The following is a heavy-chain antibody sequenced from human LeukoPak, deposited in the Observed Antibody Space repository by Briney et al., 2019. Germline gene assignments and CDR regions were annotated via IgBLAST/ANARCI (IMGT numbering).Heavy chain of an antibody. CDR3: ASRKLGNDY. J-gene: IGHJ4*02. Sequence: PSETLSLTCAVSGGSISSSSYYWGWIRQSPGKGLEWIGSIYYSGSTYYNPSLKSRVTMSVDTSKNQFSLKLSSVTAADTAVYYCASRKLGNDYWGQGTLVTVSS. CDR1: GGSISSSSYY. D-gene: IGHD7-27*01. V-gene: IGHV4-39*07. CDR2: IYYSGST.